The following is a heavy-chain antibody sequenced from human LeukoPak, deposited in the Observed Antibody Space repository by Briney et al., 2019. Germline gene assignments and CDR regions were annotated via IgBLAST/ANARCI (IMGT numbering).Heavy chain of an antibody. V-gene: IGHV4-59*01. CDR2: IYYSGST. D-gene: IGHD5-18*01. CDR3: ARHSPMVNLDY. J-gene: IGHJ4*02. CDR1: GGSISSYY. Sequence: ASETLPLTCTVSGGSISSYYWSWIRQPPGKGLEWIGYIYYSGSTNYNPSLKSRVTISVDTSKNQFSLKLSSVTAADTAVYYCARHSPMVNLDYWGQGTLVTVSS.